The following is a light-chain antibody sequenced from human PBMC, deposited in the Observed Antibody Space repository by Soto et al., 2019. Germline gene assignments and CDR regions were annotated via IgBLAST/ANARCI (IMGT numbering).Light chain of an antibody. CDR1: ETINTW. CDR2: DAS. J-gene: IGKJ4*01. Sequence: DIQMTQSPSSLSVSVGDRVTITCRASETINTWLAWYQQKPGKAPKILIYDASKLERGVPSRLSGSGSGAEFTLTISSLQPDDLATYYCQQYSSYALTFGGGTKVE. CDR3: QQYSSYALT. V-gene: IGKV1-5*01.